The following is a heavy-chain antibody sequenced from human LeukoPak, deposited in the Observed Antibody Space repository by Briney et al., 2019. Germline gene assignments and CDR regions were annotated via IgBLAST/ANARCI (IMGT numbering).Heavy chain of an antibody. CDR1: GFTFSSYG. V-gene: IGHV3-33*01. CDR2: IWYDGSNK. Sequence: PGRSLRLSCAASGFTFSSYGMHWVRQAPGEGLEWVAVIWYDGSNKYYADSVKGRFTISRDNSKNTLYLQMNSLRAEDTAVYYCARDIAAAGPDYWGQETLVTVSS. D-gene: IGHD6-13*01. CDR3: ARDIAAAGPDY. J-gene: IGHJ4*02.